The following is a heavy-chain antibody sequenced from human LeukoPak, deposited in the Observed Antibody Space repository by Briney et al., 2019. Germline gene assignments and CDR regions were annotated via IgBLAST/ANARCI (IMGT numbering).Heavy chain of an antibody. D-gene: IGHD3-22*01. V-gene: IGHV3-21*01. CDR3: ARGHYYDYSGYYDY. CDR1: GFTFSIYT. CDR2: ISSTSSYI. Sequence: PGGSLRLSCAASGFTFSIYTMNWVRQAPGKGLEWVSSISSTSSYIYYADSVKGRFTISRDNAKNSLYLQMNSLRAEDTAVYYCARGHYYDYSGYYDYWGQGTLVTVSS. J-gene: IGHJ4*02.